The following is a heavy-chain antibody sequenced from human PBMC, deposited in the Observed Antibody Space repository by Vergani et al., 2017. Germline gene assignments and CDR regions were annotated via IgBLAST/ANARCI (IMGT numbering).Heavy chain of an antibody. CDR3: ATTGGIVGATRAFDI. CDR1: GGTFNIYS. D-gene: IGHD1-26*01. J-gene: IGHJ3*02. V-gene: IGHV1-69*12. Sequence: QVQLVQSGAEVKKPGSSVKVSCKASGGTFNIYSVSWLRQAPGQGPEWMGGITPFFPTGHYAQKFQGRVTITADESATTVYMELSSLRSEDTAVYYCATTGGIVGATRAFDIWGQGTMVTVSS. CDR2: ITPFFPTG.